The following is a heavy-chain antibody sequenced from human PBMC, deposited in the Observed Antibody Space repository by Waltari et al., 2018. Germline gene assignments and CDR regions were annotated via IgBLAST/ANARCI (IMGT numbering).Heavy chain of an antibody. J-gene: IGHJ4*02. V-gene: IGHV3-74*03. CDR2: IKSDGTNI. CDR1: GFLYNDYW. D-gene: IGHD2-15*01. CDR3: TRNPGY. Sequence: EVQLVESGGGLVQPGGSLRLSCAVSGFLYNDYWLDWVRQAPGQGLVGGSRIKSDGTNIKYADSVRGRFTISRDSAKNTFYLQMNSLRVEDTAVYYCTRNPGYWGQGTLVTVAS.